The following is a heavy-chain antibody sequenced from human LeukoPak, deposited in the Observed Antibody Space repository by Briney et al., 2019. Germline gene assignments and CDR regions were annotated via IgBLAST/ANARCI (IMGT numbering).Heavy chain of an antibody. CDR2: MNPNSGNT. Sequence: GASVKVSCKASGYTFTSYDINWVRQATGQGLEWMGWMNPNSGNTGYAQKFEGRVTMTRNDSISTAYIELSSLRSEDTAVYYCAREGIYCSGGSCYSLVDWFDPWGQGTLVTVSS. V-gene: IGHV1-8*01. D-gene: IGHD2-15*01. CDR3: AREGIYCSGGSCYSLVDWFDP. J-gene: IGHJ5*02. CDR1: GYTFTSYD.